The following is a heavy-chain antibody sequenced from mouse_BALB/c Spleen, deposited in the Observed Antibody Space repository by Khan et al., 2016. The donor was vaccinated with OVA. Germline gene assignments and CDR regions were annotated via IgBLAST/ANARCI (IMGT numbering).Heavy chain of an antibody. D-gene: IGHD1-2*01. Sequence: QVTLKESGPGILQPSQTLSLTCSFSGFSLSSSGVGVSWIRQPSGEGLEWLAHIYWDDDKLYSPSLKSRLTISKDPSSKQVFLNITSVDTADTATYYCVREGPSLHYDGYGFVYWGQGTLVTVSA. CDR1: GFSLSSSGVG. V-gene: IGHV8-12*01. CDR3: VREGPSLHYDGYGFVY. CDR2: IYWDDDK. J-gene: IGHJ3*01.